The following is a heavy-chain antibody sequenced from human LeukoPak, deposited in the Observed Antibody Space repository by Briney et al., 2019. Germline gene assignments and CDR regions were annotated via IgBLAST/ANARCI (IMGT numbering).Heavy chain of an antibody. D-gene: IGHD6-19*01. J-gene: IGHJ4*02. CDR1: GXSITSYY. CDR3: VRSFGERIVVAGNFDY. Sequence: KPSETLSLTCTVSGXSITSYYGGWLRQPPGKGLEWIGYIYYSGSTSYNPSLESRVTISVDTSKNQFSLKLSSVTAADAAVYYCVRSFGERIVVAGNFDYWGQGTLVTVSS. CDR2: IYYSGST. V-gene: IGHV4-59*08.